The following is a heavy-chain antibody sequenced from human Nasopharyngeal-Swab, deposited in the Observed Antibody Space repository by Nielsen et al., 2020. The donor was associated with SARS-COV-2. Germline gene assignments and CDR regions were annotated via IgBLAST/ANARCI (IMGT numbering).Heavy chain of an antibody. CDR1: AGSFSSYH. CDR3: ASRDPSGGFDY. D-gene: IGHD3-16*01. CDR2: IYYRENT. J-gene: IGHJ4*02. Sequence: SETLSLTCTVSAGSFSSYHWSWIRQSPGKGLEWCGYIYYRENTNYNPTLKSRVTISVDTSKKQFSLKLSSVTAADTAVYYCASRDPSGGFDYWGQGTRVTVSS. V-gene: IGHV4-59*08.